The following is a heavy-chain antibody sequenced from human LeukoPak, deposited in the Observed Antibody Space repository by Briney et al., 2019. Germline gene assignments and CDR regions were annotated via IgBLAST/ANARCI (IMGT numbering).Heavy chain of an antibody. Sequence: ASVKVSCKASGYTFTGYYMHWVRQAPGQGLEWMGWINPNSGGTNYAQKFQGRVTMTRDTSISTAYMELSRLRSDDTAVYYCASGDDSSGYYYWYFQHWGQGTLVTVSS. CDR2: INPNSGGT. D-gene: IGHD3-22*01. CDR1: GYTFTGYY. CDR3: ASGDDSSGYYYWYFQH. J-gene: IGHJ1*01. V-gene: IGHV1-2*02.